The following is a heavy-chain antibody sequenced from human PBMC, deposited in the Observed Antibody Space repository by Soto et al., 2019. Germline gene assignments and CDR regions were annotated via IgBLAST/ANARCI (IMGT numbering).Heavy chain of an antibody. CDR1: GYTFTSYD. CDR2: MNPDSGNT. CDR3: ARGGYYDSSGSRNYYYYGMNV. D-gene: IGHD3-22*01. Sequence: ASVKVSCKASGYTFTSYDINWVRQATGQGPEWMGWMNPDSGNTGYVQKFQGRVTMTRNTAISTAYMELSSLRSEDTAVYFCARGGYYDSSGSRNYYYYGMNVWGQGTLVTVSS. J-gene: IGHJ6*02. V-gene: IGHV1-8*01.